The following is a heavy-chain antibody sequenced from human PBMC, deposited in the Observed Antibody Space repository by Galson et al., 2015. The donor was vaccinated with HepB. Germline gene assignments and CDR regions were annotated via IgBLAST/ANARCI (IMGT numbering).Heavy chain of an antibody. CDR2: IIPILGIA. D-gene: IGHD2-15*01. J-gene: IGHJ4*02. CDR3: ARGSDSCSGGSCYYLPWYFTY. V-gene: IGHV1-69*10. CDR1: GGTFSSYA. Sequence: SVKVSCKASGGTFSSYAISWVRQAPGQGLEWMGGIIPILGIANYAQKFQGRVTITADKSTSTAYMELSSLRSEDTAVYYCARGSDSCSGGSCYYLPWYFTYWGQGTLVTVSS.